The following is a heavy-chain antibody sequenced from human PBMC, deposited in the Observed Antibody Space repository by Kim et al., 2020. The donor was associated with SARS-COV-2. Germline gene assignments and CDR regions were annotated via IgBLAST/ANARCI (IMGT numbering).Heavy chain of an antibody. J-gene: IGHJ1*01. D-gene: IGHD2-15*01. V-gene: IGHV3-7*03. Sequence: GGSLRLSCAASGFTFSSYWMSWVRQAPGKGLEWVANIKQDGSEKYYVDSVKGRFTISRDNAKNSLYLQMNSLRAEDTAAYYCARDFGTRGNSYFQHWGQGTLVTVSS. CDR1: GFTFSSYW. CDR2: IKQDGSEK. CDR3: ARDFGTRGNSYFQH.